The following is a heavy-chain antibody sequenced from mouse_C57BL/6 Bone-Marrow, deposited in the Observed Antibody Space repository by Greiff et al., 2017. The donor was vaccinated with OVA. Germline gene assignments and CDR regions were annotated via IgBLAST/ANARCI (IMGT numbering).Heavy chain of an antibody. D-gene: IGHD1-1*01. CDR1: GFTFNTYA. Sequence: EVQVVESGGGLVQPKGSLKLSCAASGFTFNTYAMHWVRQAPGKGLEWVARIRSKSSNYATYYADSVKDRFTISRDDSQSMLYLQMNNLKTEDTAMYYCVRDGYYGSSYGYYAMDYWGQGTSVTVSS. V-gene: IGHV10-3*01. J-gene: IGHJ4*01. CDR3: VRDGYYGSSYGYYAMDY. CDR2: IRSKSSNYAT.